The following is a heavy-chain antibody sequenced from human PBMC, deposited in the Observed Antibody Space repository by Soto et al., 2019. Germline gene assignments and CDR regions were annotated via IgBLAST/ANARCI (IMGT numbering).Heavy chain of an antibody. J-gene: IGHJ6*02. CDR3: ARLRDYGDYYYYRMDV. D-gene: IGHD4-17*01. CDR2: IYPGDSDT. CDR1: GYSFTSYW. V-gene: IGHV5-51*01. Sequence: GESRKISCKGSGYSFTSYWIGWVRQMPGKGLKLMGIIYPGDSDTRYSPSFQGQVTISADKSISTAYLQWSSLKASDTAMYYCARLRDYGDYYYYRMDVWGQGTTVSVS.